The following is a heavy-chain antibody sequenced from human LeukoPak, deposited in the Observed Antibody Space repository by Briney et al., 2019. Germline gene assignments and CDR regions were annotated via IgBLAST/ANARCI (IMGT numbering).Heavy chain of an antibody. CDR2: INPNSGGT. Sequence: ASVNVSCKSPGYTFTGYYIHWVRQAPAQGLEWEGWINPNSGGTNYAQKFQGRVTMTRDTSISTVYMEVSRLRSDDTAVYYCARDPHYSGYDSENWFDPWGQGTLVIVSS. D-gene: IGHD5-12*01. J-gene: IGHJ5*02. CDR3: ARDPHYSGYDSENWFDP. V-gene: IGHV1-2*02. CDR1: GYTFTGYY.